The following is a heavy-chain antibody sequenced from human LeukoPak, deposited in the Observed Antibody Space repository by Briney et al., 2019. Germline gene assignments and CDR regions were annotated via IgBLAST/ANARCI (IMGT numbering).Heavy chain of an antibody. CDR3: ATGITGTTLDY. CDR2: FDPEDGET. Sequence: GASVKVSCKVSGYTPTELSMHWVGQAPGKGLEWMGGFDPEDGETIYAKKFQGRVTMTEDTSTDTAYMELSSLRSEDTAVYYCATGITGTTLDYWGQGTLVTVSS. J-gene: IGHJ4*02. CDR1: GYTPTELS. D-gene: IGHD1-7*01. V-gene: IGHV1-24*01.